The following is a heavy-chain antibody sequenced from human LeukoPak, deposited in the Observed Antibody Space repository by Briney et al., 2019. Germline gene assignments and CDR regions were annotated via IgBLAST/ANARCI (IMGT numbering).Heavy chain of an antibody. V-gene: IGHV1-18*01. D-gene: IGHD1-7*01. CDR3: ARGPRTSLADYYGMDV. Sequence: ASVKVSCKASGYTFTSYGISWVRQAAGQGLEWMGWISAYNGNTNYAQNLQGRATMTTDTSTSTAYMELRSLRSDDTAVYYCARGPRTSLADYYGMDVSGQGTTVTVSS. J-gene: IGHJ6*02. CDR1: GYTFTSYG. CDR2: ISAYNGNT.